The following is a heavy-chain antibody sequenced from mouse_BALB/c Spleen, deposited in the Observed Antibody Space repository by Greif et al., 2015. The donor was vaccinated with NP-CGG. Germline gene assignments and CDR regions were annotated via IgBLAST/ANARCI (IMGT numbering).Heavy chain of an antibody. CDR1: GYTFTDYY. J-gene: IGHJ4*01. CDR3: ARRGYYGSSYDYYAMDY. CDR2: IYPGSGNT. D-gene: IGHD1-1*01. V-gene: IGHV1-84*02. Sequence: VQLQQSGPELVKPGASVKISCKASGYTFTDYYINWVKQKPGQGLEWIGWIYPGSGNTKYNEKFKGKATLTVDTSSSTAYMQLSNLTSEDTAVYFCARRGYYGSSYDYYAMDYWGQGTSVTVSS.